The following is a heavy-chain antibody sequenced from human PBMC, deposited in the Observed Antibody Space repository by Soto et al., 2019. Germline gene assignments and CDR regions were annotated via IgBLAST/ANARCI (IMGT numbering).Heavy chain of an antibody. D-gene: IGHD4-17*01. CDR1: GFTFSSYA. Sequence: GGSLRLSCAASGFTFSSYAMHWVRQAPGKGLEWVAVISYDGSNKYYADSVKGRFTISRDNSKNTLYLQMNSLRAEDTAVYYCARHYGDYDYYYGMDVWGQGTTVTVSS. J-gene: IGHJ6*02. CDR3: ARHYGDYDYYYGMDV. V-gene: IGHV3-30-3*01. CDR2: ISYDGSNK.